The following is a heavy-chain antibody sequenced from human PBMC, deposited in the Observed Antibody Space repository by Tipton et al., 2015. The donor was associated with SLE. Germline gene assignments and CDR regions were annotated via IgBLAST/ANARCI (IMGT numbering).Heavy chain of an antibody. Sequence: LSLTCATSGFSFWGYGMHSVRQGPGKGLVWVSRINTDGSTITSADSVKGRFTISRDNTKTTLYLQMDNLRPEDTAVYYCATRQGSGWYQSFDYWGQGSLVTVSS. CDR2: INTDGSTI. CDR3: ATRQGSGWYQSFDY. V-gene: IGHV3-74*01. D-gene: IGHD6-19*01. CDR1: GFSFWGYG. J-gene: IGHJ4*02.